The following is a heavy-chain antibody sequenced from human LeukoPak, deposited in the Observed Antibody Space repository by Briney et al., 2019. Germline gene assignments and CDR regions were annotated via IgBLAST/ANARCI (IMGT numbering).Heavy chain of an antibody. CDR1: GYTFTSYY. CDR3: ARVGMTTVTGDAFDI. CDR2: ISAYNGNT. J-gene: IGHJ3*02. D-gene: IGHD4-17*01. V-gene: IGHV1-18*04. Sequence: GASVKVSCKASGYTFTSYYMHWVRQAPGQGLEWMGWISAYNGNTNYAQKLQGRVTMTTDTSTSTAYMELRSLRSDDTAVYYCARVGMTTVTGDAFDIWGQGTMVTVSS.